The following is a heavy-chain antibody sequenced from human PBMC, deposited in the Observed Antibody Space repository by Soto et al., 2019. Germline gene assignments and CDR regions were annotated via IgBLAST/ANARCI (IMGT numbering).Heavy chain of an antibody. CDR1: GYTFSSYG. CDR3: VIEALRYCTSTNCSTAWFDP. J-gene: IGHJ5*02. CDR2: INAGNGNT. V-gene: IGHV1-3*01. D-gene: IGHD2-2*01. Sequence: QVQLVQSGAEVKKPGASVKVSCKASGYTFSSYGLDWVRQAPGQRLEWMGGINAGNGNTKYSQKFPGRVTITRDTSATTAYTELSSMRYEDTAVYYCVIEALRYCTSTNCSTAWFDPWGQGTLVRVSS.